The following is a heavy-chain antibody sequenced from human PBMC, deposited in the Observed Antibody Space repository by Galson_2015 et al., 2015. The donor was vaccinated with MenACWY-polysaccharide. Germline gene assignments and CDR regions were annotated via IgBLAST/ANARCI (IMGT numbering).Heavy chain of an antibody. CDR3: ARGSSGWSPAEYFQH. D-gene: IGHD6-19*01. CDR2: ISAYNGNT. V-gene: IGHV1-18*01. J-gene: IGHJ1*01. Sequence: SVKVSCKASGYTFTSYGISWVRQAPGRGLEWMGWISAYNGNTNYAQKLQDRVTMTTDTSTSTAYMELRSLRSDDTAVYYCARGSSGWSPAEYFQHWGQGTLVTVSS. CDR1: GYTFTSYG.